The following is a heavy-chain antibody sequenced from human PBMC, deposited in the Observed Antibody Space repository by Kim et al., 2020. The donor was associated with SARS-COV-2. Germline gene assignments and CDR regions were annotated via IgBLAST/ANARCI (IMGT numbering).Heavy chain of an antibody. Sequence: TQDTDAEKGRFTISRESSKNTLFVQMNSLRAEDTAVYYCAKAGPYYLEYWGQGPLVTVSS. CDR3: AKAGPYYLEY. D-gene: IGHD6-19*01. J-gene: IGHJ4*02. CDR2: T. V-gene: IGHV3-23*01.